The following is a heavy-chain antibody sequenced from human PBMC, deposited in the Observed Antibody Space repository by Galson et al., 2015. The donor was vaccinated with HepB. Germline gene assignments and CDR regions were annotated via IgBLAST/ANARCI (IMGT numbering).Heavy chain of an antibody. CDR2: IYYSGST. Sequence: TLSLTCTVSGGSISSGGYYWSWIRQHPGKGLEWIGYIYYSGSTYYNPSLKSRVTISVDTSKNQFSLKLSSVTAADTAVYYCARDSEAGSEGEAGATGFDPWGQGTLVTVSS. J-gene: IGHJ5*02. CDR3: ARDSEAGSEGEAGATGFDP. D-gene: IGHD1-26*01. CDR1: GGSISSGGYY. V-gene: IGHV4-31*03.